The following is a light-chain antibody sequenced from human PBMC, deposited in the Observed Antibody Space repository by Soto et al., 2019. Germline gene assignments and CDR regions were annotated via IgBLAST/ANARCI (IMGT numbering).Light chain of an antibody. V-gene: IGKV1-5*03. J-gene: IGKJ4*01. CDR3: QQYASSWT. CDR2: KSS. CDR1: QDVDKW. Sequence: ILMTQSPSSLSASVGDTVTITCRSSQDVDKWLAWYQQKPGKAPKLLLWKSSTLIGGVPSRFSAVGSGTQYSLTISGLQPEDVANYYCQQYASSWTFGRGTMVKIK.